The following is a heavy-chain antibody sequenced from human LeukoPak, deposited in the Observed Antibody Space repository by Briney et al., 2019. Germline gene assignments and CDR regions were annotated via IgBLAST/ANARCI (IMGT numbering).Heavy chain of an antibody. CDR1: GFTFSSYG. CDR2: ISYDGSNK. D-gene: IGHD6-13*01. J-gene: IGHJ4*02. V-gene: IGHV3-30*18. Sequence: GGSLRLSCAASGFTFSSYGMHWVRQAPGKGLEWVAVISYDGSNKYYADSVKGRFTISRDNSKNTLYLQMNSLRAEDTAVYYCAKDPRIAAAGSESFDYWGQGTLVTVSS. CDR3: AKDPRIAAAGSESFDY.